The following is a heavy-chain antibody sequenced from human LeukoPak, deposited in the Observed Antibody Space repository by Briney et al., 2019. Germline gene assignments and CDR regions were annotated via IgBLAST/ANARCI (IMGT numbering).Heavy chain of an antibody. Sequence: SETLSLTCAVYGGSFSGYYWRWIRQPPGKGLEWIGEINHSGSTNYNPSLKSRVTISVDTSKNQFSLKLSSVTAADTAVYYCARGGPVPGLREGAEYFQHWGQGTLVTVSS. J-gene: IGHJ1*01. V-gene: IGHV4-34*01. CDR3: ARGGPVPGLREGAEYFQH. CDR2: INHSGST. CDR1: GGSFSGYY. D-gene: IGHD1-26*01.